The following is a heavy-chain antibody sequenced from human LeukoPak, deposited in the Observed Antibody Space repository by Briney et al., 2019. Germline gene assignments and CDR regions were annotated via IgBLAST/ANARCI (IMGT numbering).Heavy chain of an antibody. CDR2: VYYSGST. CDR1: GGSISTFY. J-gene: IGHJ4*02. Sequence: PSETLSLTCTVSGGSISTFYWTWIRQPPGKGLEWIGCVYYSGSTKYNPSLESRVTISVDASKNQFSLKLSSVTAADTAVYFCAREVPVSLRFLEWENFDSWGQGALVTVSS. CDR3: AREVPVSLRFLEWENFDS. D-gene: IGHD3-3*01. V-gene: IGHV4-59*12.